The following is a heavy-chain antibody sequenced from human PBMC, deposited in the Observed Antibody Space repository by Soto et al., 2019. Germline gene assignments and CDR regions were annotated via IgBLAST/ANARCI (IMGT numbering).Heavy chain of an antibody. CDR2: ISGSGGST. Sequence: EVQLLESGGGLVQPGGSLRLSCAASGFTFSSYAMSWVRQAPGKGLEWVSAISGSGGSTYYADSVKGRFTNSRDNSKTTLYLQMNSLRAEDTAVYYCANGPYAIAARPYDAFDIWGQGTMVTVSS. D-gene: IGHD6-6*01. CDR3: ANGPYAIAARPYDAFDI. CDR1: GFTFSSYA. V-gene: IGHV3-23*01. J-gene: IGHJ3*02.